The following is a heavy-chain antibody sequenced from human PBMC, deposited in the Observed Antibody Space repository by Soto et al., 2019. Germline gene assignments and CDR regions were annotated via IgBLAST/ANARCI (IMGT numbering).Heavy chain of an antibody. CDR2: MNPNSGDT. J-gene: IGHJ4*02. Sequence: QVQLVQSGAEVKKPGASVKVSCKASGYTFTSYHINWVRQASGQGLEWMGWMNPNSGDTGYAQKFQGRVTMTRNTSINTAYLELSSLKSEDTAVYYCARVEGFDFWGQGTLVTVSS. V-gene: IGHV1-8*01. CDR1: GYTFTSYH. CDR3: ARVEGFDF. D-gene: IGHD2-15*01.